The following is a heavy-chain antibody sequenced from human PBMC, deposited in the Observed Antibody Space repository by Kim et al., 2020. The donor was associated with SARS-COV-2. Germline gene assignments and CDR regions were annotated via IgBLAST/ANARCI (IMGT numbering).Heavy chain of an antibody. CDR1: GYSFTSYW. V-gene: IGHV5-10-1*01. J-gene: IGHJ6*02. Sequence: GESLKISCKGSGYSFTSYWISWVRQMPGKGLEWMGRIDPSDSYTNYSPSFQGHVTISADKSISTAYLQWSSLKASDTAMYYCARRVLVPLGPLYYYGMDVWSQANTVTVSS. CDR3: ARRVLVPLGPLYYYGMDV. D-gene: IGHD2-15*01. CDR2: IDPSDSYT.